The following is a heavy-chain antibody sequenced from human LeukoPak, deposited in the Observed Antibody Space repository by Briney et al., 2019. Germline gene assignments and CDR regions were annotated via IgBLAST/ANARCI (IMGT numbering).Heavy chain of an antibody. V-gene: IGHV3-7*01. CDR3: ARDKTGYSYGYFDY. Sequence: GGSLRLSCAASGFTFSSYWMSWVRQAPGKGLEWVANIKQDGSEKYYVDSVKGRFTISRDNAKNSLYLQMNSLRAEDTAVYYCARDKTGYSYGYFDYWRQGTLVTVSS. D-gene: IGHD5-18*01. CDR2: IKQDGSEK. J-gene: IGHJ4*02. CDR1: GFTFSSYW.